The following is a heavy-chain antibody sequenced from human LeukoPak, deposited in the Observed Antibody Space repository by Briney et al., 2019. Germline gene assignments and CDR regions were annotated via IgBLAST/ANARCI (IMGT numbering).Heavy chain of an antibody. CDR1: GFTFSGSA. V-gene: IGHV3-73*01. D-gene: IGHD2-2*01. J-gene: IGHJ4*02. CDR2: IRSKASSYAT. Sequence: GGSLRLSCAASGFTFSGSAMHWVRQASGKGLEWVGRIRSKASSYATAYAASVKGRFTISRDDSKNTAYLQMNSLRAEDTAVYYCAKGRPAQVYYFDYWGQGTLVTVSS. CDR3: AKGRPAQVYYFDY.